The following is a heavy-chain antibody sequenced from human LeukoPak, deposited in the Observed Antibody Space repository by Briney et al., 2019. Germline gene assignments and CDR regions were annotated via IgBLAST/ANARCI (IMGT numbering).Heavy chain of an antibody. Sequence: FCSASGYTFTGYYMHWVQQTSGQGLEWMGWINPNSGGTNYGQKFQGRVTMTRDTSISTAYMEVSRLRSDDTAVYYCLGGRTDYWGQGTLVTVSS. CDR3: LGGRTDY. V-gene: IGHV1-2*02. J-gene: IGHJ4*02. D-gene: IGHD3-16*01. CDR1: GYTFTGYY. CDR2: INPNSGGT.